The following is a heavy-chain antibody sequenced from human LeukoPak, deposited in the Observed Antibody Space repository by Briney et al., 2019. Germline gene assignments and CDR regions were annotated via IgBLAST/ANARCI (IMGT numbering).Heavy chain of an antibody. V-gene: IGHV3-23*01. Sequence: PGGSLRLSCAASGITFSSYAMSWVRQAPGKGLEWVSSISGISGSAYYADSAKGRFTISRDNSKNTLYLQMNSLRAEDTAVYSCARLATVTTFSPVVYWGQGTLVTVS. D-gene: IGHD4-17*01. J-gene: IGHJ4*02. CDR2: ISGISGSA. CDR1: GITFSSYA. CDR3: ARLATVTTFSPVVY.